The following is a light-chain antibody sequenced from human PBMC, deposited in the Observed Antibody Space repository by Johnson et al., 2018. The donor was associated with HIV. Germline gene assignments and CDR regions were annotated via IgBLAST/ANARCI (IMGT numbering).Light chain of an antibody. V-gene: IGLV1-51*01. CDR3: GTWDSSLSSPYV. CDR1: SSNIGNNY. Sequence: QSVLTQPPSVSAAPGQKVTISCSGSSSNIGNNYVSWYQHLPRTAPKLLIYDHHKRPSGIPDRFSGSKSCTSATLGTTGLQTGDEADYYCGTWDSSLSSPYVFGTGTKVTVL. CDR2: DHH. J-gene: IGLJ1*01.